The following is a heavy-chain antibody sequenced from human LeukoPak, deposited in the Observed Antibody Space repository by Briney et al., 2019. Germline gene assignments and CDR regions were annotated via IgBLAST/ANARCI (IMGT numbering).Heavy chain of an antibody. Sequence: GGSLRLSCAASGFTVSSNYMSWVRQAPGKGLEWVANIKQDGNDKYYVDSVKGRFTISRDNAKNSLYLQMNSLRDEDRAVYYCARDRVRRGGYFNWFDSWGQGTLVTVSS. V-gene: IGHV3-7*01. CDR3: ARDRVRRGGYFNWFDS. D-gene: IGHD5-24*01. J-gene: IGHJ5*01. CDR1: GFTVSSNY. CDR2: IKQDGNDK.